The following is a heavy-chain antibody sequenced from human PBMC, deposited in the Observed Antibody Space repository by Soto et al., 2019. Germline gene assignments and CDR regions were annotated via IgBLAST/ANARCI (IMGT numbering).Heavy chain of an antibody. D-gene: IGHD2-15*01. CDR3: ARGPHCSGGICYYGLDN. V-gene: IGHV1-8*01. J-gene: IGHJ4*02. CDR1: GYTFTNSD. Sequence: QVQLVQSGAEVKKPGASVKVSCKASGYTFTNSDINWVRQAPGQGLEWMGWMDPDSGHAAYAQKFQGRVTLTTSTSTSTVYLEMRSLGSEDTAVYYCARGPHCSGGICYYGLDNWGQGTLVTVS. CDR2: MDPDSGHA.